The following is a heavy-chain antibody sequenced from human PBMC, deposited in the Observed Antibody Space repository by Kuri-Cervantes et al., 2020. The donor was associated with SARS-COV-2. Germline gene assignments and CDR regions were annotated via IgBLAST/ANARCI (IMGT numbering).Heavy chain of an antibody. CDR1: RFTFSNYE. D-gene: IGHD2-2*02. Sequence: GGSLRLSCAVSRFTFSNYEMNWVRQAPGKGLEWVSGINWNGGSTGYADSVKGRFTISRDNSKNTLYLQMNSLRAEDTAVYYCARDPRYCSSTSCYNYFDYWGQGTLVTVSS. V-gene: IGHV3-20*04. CDR3: ARDPRYCSSTSCYNYFDY. J-gene: IGHJ4*02. CDR2: INWNGGST.